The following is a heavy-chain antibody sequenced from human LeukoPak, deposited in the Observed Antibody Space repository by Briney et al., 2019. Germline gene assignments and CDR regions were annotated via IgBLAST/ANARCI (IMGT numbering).Heavy chain of an antibody. CDR2: IYYSGST. CDR3: ARDNWDSGRYYYMDV. CDR1: GGSISSYY. D-gene: IGHD7-27*01. Sequence: PSETLSLTCTVSGGSISSYYWSWLRQPPGKGLEWIGYIYYSGSTNYNPSLTSRVTISVDTSKNQFSLKLSSVTAADTAVYYCARDNWDSGRYYYMDVWGKGTTVTVSS. J-gene: IGHJ6*03. V-gene: IGHV4-59*01.